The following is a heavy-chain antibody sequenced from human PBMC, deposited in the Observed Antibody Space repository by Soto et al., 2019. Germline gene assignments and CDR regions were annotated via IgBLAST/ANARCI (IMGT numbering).Heavy chain of an antibody. Sequence: QTLSLTCAISGDSVSRNSAAWNWIRQSPSRGLEWLGRTYYRSKWYTDYAVSVKSRITINPDTSKNQFSLQLNSVTPDDTAVYYCARGNFYYYGMDVWGRGTTVTVSS. D-gene: IGHD3-10*01. J-gene: IGHJ6*02. CDR1: GDSVSRNSAA. CDR2: TYYRSKWYT. CDR3: ARGNFYYYGMDV. V-gene: IGHV6-1*01.